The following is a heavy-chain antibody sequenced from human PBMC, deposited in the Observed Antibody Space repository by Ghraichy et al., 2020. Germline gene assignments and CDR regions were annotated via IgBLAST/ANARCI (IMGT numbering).Heavy chain of an antibody. V-gene: IGHV3-30*18. CDR2: ISYDGSNK. CDR1: GFTFSSYG. Sequence: GGSLRLSCAASGFTFSSYGMHWVRQAPGKGLEWVAVISYDGSNKYYADSVKGRFTISRDNSKNTLYLQMNSLRAEDTAVYYCAKVGGPLEWLSHLDYWGQGTLVTVSS. D-gene: IGHD3-3*01. J-gene: IGHJ4*02. CDR3: AKVGGPLEWLSHLDY.